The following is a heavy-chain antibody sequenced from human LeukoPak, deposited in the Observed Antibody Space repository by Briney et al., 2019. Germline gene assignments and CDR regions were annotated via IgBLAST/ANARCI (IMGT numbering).Heavy chain of an antibody. Sequence: SETLSLTCAVYGGSFSGYYWSWIRQPPGKGLEWIGEINHSGSTNYNPSLKSRVTISVDTSKNQFSLKLSSVTAADTAVYYCARGRSIFGVVIIGIYFDYWAREPWSPSPQ. CDR3: ARGRSIFGVVIIGIYFDY. D-gene: IGHD3-3*01. V-gene: IGHV4-34*01. CDR1: GGSFSGYY. CDR2: INHSGST. J-gene: IGHJ4*02.